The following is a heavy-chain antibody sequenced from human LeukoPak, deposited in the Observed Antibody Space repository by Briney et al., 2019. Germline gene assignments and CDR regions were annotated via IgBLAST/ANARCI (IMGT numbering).Heavy chain of an antibody. J-gene: IGHJ3*01. CDR3: ARGDFGETNTAFDV. D-gene: IGHD4-17*01. CDR1: GYTFTDYD. Sequence: ASVKVSCKTSGYTFTDYDVHWVRQAPGQGLAWMGWINPNSASTNYAQRLQGRVTFTRDTSLSIAYMELSSLTSEDAAGYFCARGDFGETNTAFDVWGQGTLVAVSS. V-gene: IGHV1-8*03. CDR2: INPNSAST.